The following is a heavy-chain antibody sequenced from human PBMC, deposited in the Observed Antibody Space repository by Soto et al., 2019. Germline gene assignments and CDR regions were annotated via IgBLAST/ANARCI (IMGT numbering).Heavy chain of an antibody. V-gene: IGHV1-18*01. D-gene: IGHD3-22*01. CDR3: AIASNNYYDSSGYPNFDI. J-gene: IGHJ3*02. CDR1: GYTFTSYG. Sequence: ASVKVSCKASGYTFTSYGISWVRQAPGQGLEWMGWISAYNGNTNYAQKIQGRVTMTTDTSTSTAYMKMRRLTSEDTAVYYCAIASNNYYDSSGYPNFDIWGQGTMVTVS. CDR2: ISAYNGNT.